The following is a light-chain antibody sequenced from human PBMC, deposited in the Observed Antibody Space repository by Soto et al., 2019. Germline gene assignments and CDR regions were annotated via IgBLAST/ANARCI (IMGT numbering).Light chain of an antibody. J-gene: IGKJ1*01. CDR1: QTISSNY. CDR2: GTS. Sequence: DIVLTQSPGTLSVSPGERATLSCRASQTISSNYLAWYQQKPGQPPSLLIYGTSSRATGIPDRFSGSGSGTDFTLTISRLEPEDSAIYYCQQYGSSPGTFGQGTKVEIK. V-gene: IGKV3-20*01. CDR3: QQYGSSPGT.